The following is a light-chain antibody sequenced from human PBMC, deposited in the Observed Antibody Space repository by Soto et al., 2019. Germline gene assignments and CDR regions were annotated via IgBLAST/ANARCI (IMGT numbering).Light chain of an antibody. V-gene: IGLV2-8*01. Sequence: QSVLTQPPSASGSPGQSVTISCTGTSSDVGGYNYVSWYQQHPGKAPKLMIYEVSKRPSGVPDRFSGSKSGNTASLTVSGLQAEDEADYYCSSYVGSNKPLVFGTGTKVTVL. CDR1: SSDVGGYNY. CDR2: EVS. J-gene: IGLJ1*01. CDR3: SSYVGSNKPLV.